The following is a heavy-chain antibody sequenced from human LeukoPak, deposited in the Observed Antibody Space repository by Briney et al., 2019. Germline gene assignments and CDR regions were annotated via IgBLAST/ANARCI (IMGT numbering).Heavy chain of an antibody. J-gene: IGHJ4*02. CDR1: GFIFSNDA. CDR2: IWFDGSNK. V-gene: IGHV3-30*02. CDR3: ARSRGYSYGYFDY. Sequence: GGSLRLSCAASGFIFSNDAMHWVRQAPGKGLEWVAFIWFDGSNKHYADSVKGRFTISRDNSKNTLYLQMNSLRAEDTAVYYCARSRGYSYGYFDYWGQGTLVTVSS. D-gene: IGHD5-18*01.